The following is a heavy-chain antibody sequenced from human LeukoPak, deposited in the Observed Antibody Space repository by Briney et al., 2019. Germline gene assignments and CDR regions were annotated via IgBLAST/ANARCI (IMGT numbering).Heavy chain of an antibody. V-gene: IGHV3-21*01. CDR3: ATSGYSYENFDY. D-gene: IGHD5-18*01. J-gene: IGHJ4*02. CDR1: GFTFSSYS. CDR2: ITSSGSYK. Sequence: PGRSLRLSCAASGFTFSSYSMNWVRQAPGKGLEWVSAITSSGSYKYYADSVKGRFTISRDNAKNSLYLRMNSLRAEDTAVYYCATSGYSYENFDYWGQGTLVTVSS.